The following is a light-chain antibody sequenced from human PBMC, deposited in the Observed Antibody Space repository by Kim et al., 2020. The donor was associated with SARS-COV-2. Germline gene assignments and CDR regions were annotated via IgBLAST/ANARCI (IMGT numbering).Light chain of an antibody. Sequence: SYELTQPPSMSVAPGKTAKITCGGDNIGINSVHWYQQMPGQAPVLVIYYDSDRPSGIPERFSGSNSGNTATLTITGVEAGDEADYYCQVWDRNTNRGVFGGGTQLTVL. J-gene: IGLJ3*02. V-gene: IGLV3-21*04. CDR3: QVWDRNTNRGV. CDR1: NIGINS. CDR2: YDS.